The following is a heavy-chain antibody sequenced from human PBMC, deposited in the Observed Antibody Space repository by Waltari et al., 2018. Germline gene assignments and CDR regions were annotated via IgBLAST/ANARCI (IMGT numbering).Heavy chain of an antibody. V-gene: IGHV3-53*01. J-gene: IGHJ4*02. Sequence: EVQLVESGGGLIQPGGSLRLSCAASGFTVSSNYMSWVRQAPGKGLEWVSVIYGCGSTYYADSVKCRFTISIDNSKNTLYLQMNRLRAEDTAVYYCASSGYSSSWFDYWGQGTLVTVSS. CDR3: ASSGYSSSWFDY. CDR2: IYGCGST. CDR1: GFTVSSNY. D-gene: IGHD6-13*01.